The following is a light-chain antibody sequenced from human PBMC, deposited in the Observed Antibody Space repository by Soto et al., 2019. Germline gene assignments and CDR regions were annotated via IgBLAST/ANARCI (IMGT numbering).Light chain of an antibody. V-gene: IGKV4-1*01. CDR2: WAS. CDR1: QSVFYSSNNKNY. CDR3: QQYYSLPLT. J-gene: IGKJ4*01. Sequence: DIVMTQSPESLAVSLGERATINCKSSQSVFYSSNNKNYLTWYQQKPGQPPKLLIYWASTRESRVPDRFSGSGSETDFTLTISSLQAEVVAVYYCQQYYSLPLTFGGGTKVEIK.